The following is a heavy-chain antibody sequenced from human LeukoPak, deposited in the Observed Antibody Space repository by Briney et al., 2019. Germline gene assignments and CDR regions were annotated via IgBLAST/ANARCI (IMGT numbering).Heavy chain of an antibody. V-gene: IGHV5-51*01. CDR2: VFPGDSDT. CDR1: GYSFTNYW. J-gene: IGHJ4*02. CDR3: ATLRGPDGAFYFAY. D-gene: IGHD3-16*01. Sequence: GESLKISCKGSGYSFTNYWIGWVRQMPGKGLEWMGIVFPGDSDTRYSPSFHGQVTISADTSISTAYLQWRSLKASDTAMYYCATLRGPDGAFYFAYWGQGTLVTVSS.